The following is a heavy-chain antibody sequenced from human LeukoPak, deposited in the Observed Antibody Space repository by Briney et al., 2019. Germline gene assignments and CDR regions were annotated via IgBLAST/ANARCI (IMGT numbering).Heavy chain of an antibody. J-gene: IGHJ4*02. CDR2: IYYSGST. CDR1: GGSISSSSYF. V-gene: IGHV4-39*07. D-gene: IGHD2-21*02. CDR3: ARSCCGGDRPPGFDY. Sequence: SETLSLTCTVSGGSISSSSYFWGWIRQPPGKGLEWIGSIYYSGSTNYNPSLKSRVTISVDKSKNQFSLKLSSVTAADTAVYYCARSCCGGDRPPGFDYWGQGTLVTVSS.